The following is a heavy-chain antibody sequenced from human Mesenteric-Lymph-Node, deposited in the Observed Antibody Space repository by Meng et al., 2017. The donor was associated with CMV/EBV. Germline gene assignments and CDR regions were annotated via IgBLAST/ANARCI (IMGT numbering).Heavy chain of an antibody. CDR2: IKQDGSEK. Sequence: GESLKISCAASGFTFSSYWMSWVRQAPGKGLEWVANIKQDGSEKYYVDSVKGRFTISRDNAKNSLYLQMNSLRAEDTAVYYCARAGSWYRDAFDIWGQGTMVTVSS. D-gene: IGHD6-13*01. J-gene: IGHJ3*02. CDR3: ARAGSWYRDAFDI. V-gene: IGHV3-7*01. CDR1: GFTFSSYW.